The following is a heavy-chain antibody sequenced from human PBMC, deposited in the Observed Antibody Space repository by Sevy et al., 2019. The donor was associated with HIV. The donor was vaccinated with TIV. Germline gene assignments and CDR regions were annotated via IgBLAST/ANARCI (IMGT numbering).Heavy chain of an antibody. D-gene: IGHD3-22*01. CDR2: FDPEDGET. Sequence: ASVKVSCKVSGYTLTELSMHWVRQPPGKGLEWMGRFDPEDGETIYAQKFLGRLTMTEDTSTDTAYMDLSSLRSEDTAVYYCATEDITMIPYGLDVWGQGTTVPVSS. V-gene: IGHV1-24*01. CDR1: GYTLTELS. J-gene: IGHJ6*02. CDR3: ATEDITMIPYGLDV.